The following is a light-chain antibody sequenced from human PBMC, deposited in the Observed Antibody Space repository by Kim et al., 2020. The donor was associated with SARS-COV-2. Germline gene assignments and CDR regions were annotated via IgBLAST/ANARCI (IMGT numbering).Light chain of an antibody. J-gene: IGLJ2*01. CDR1: SSDVGEYKY. CDR2: EVS. Sequence: GQSVTISCTGTSSDVGEYKYVSWYQQHPGKAPKLVIYEVSERPSGVPHRFSGSKSGNTASLTISGLQAEDEADYYCCSYAGNYILVFGGGTQLTVL. V-gene: IGLV2-11*03. CDR3: CSYAGNYILV.